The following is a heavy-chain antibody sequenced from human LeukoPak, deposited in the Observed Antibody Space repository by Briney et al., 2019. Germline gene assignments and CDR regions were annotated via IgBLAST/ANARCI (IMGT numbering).Heavy chain of an antibody. D-gene: IGHD3-10*01. CDR2: INVYNGDT. CDR3: ARDGGYGSGSYYNVRVDY. Sequence: GASVKVSCKASGYTFTSYGISWVRQAPGQGLEWMAWINVYNGDTYYAQKFQGRVTMTTDTSTSTAYMELRSLRADDTAVYYCARDGGYGSGSYYNVRVDYWGQGTLVTVSS. J-gene: IGHJ4*02. V-gene: IGHV1-18*01. CDR1: GYTFTSYG.